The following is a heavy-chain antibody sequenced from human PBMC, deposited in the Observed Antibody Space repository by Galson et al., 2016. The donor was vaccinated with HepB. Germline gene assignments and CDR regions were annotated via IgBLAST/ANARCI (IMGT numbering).Heavy chain of an antibody. CDR2: IYWDDNE. J-gene: IGHJ5*02. V-gene: IGHV2-5*02. CDR3: ARGSGWLLDR. Sequence: PALVKPTQTLTLTCTFSGFSLRTTAVGVGWIRQAPGEAPEWLAFIYWDDNEYYSPSLQSRLTITKDTSKNQVVLTMTNVDPVDTGTYYCARGSGWLLDRWGQGTLVTVSS. D-gene: IGHD6-19*01. CDR1: GFSLRTTAVG.